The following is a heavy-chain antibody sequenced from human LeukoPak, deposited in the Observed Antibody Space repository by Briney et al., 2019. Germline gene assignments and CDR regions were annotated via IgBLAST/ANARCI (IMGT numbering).Heavy chain of an antibody. CDR1: GYSISSGYY. CDR2: IYYSGST. V-gene: IGHV4-38-2*02. Sequence: SETLSLTCTVSGYSISSGYYWGWIRQPPGKGLEWIGSIYYSGSTYYNPSLKSRVTISVDTSKNQFSLKLSSVTAADTAVYYCARDLGGSYYDYWGQGTLVTVSS. J-gene: IGHJ4*02. CDR3: ARDLGGSYYDY. D-gene: IGHD1-26*01.